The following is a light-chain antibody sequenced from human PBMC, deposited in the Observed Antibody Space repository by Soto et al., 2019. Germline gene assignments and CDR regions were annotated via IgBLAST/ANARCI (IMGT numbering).Light chain of an antibody. V-gene: IGKV1-39*01. CDR2: ATS. CDR3: QQSYSPVLT. CDR1: ESISSY. Sequence: DIQMTQSPPSLSASVGDRVTITCRASESISSYLNWYQQKPGKAPKLLIYATSHLQSGVPSRFSGSASGTDFTLTVSSLQPEDFGTYFCQQSYSPVLTFGGGTKGEI. J-gene: IGKJ4*01.